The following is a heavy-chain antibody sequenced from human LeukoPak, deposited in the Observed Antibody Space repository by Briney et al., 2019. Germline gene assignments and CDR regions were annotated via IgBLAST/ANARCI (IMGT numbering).Heavy chain of an antibody. D-gene: IGHD3-3*01. J-gene: IGHJ6*02. Sequence: GGSLRLSCVASGIAVSTDYITWVRQAPGKGLEWVSIIYSEGSTYYADSVKGRFTISRDISKNTVTLQMNSLRDEDTAVYYCARDRFNGMDVWGQGTTVTVSS. CDR1: GIAVSTDY. CDR3: ARDRFNGMDV. V-gene: IGHV3-66*01. CDR2: IYSEGST.